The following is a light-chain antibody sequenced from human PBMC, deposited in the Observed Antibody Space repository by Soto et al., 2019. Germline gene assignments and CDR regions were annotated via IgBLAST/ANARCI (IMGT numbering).Light chain of an antibody. V-gene: IGLV2-11*01. Sequence: QSALTQPRSVSGSPGQSVTISCTGTSSDVGGYNYVSWYQQHPGKAPKLMIYGVSKRPSGVPDRFSGSKSGNTASLTISGLQAEDEADYYCCSYAGRYTYVFGTGNKATVL. J-gene: IGLJ1*01. CDR2: GVS. CDR1: SSDVGGYNY. CDR3: CSYAGRYTYV.